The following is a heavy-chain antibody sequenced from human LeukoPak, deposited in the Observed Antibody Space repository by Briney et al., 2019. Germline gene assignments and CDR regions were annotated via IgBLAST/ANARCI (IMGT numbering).Heavy chain of an antibody. J-gene: IGHJ4*02. CDR1: GFTFSSYA. CDR3: ASPYYYGSGSLDY. CDR2: ISYDGSNK. Sequence: VRSLRLSCAASGFTFSSYAMHWVRQAPGKGLEWVVVISYDGSNKYYADSVKGRFTISRDNSKNTLYLQMNSLRAEDTAVYYCASPYYYGSGSLDYWGQGTLVTVSS. D-gene: IGHD3-10*01. V-gene: IGHV3-30*04.